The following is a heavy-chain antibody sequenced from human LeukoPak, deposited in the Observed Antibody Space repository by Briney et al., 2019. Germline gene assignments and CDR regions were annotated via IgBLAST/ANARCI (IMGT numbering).Heavy chain of an antibody. V-gene: IGHV4-38-2*02. D-gene: IGHD6-13*01. CDR2: IYHSGST. CDR3: ASRIAAAGTFDY. CDR1: GYSISSGYY. J-gene: IGHJ4*02. Sequence: TASETLSLTCTVSGYSISSGYYWGWIRQPPGKGLAWIGSIYHSGSTYYNPSLKSRVTISVDTSKNQFSLKLSSVTAADTAVYYCASRIAAAGTFDYWGQGTLVTVSS.